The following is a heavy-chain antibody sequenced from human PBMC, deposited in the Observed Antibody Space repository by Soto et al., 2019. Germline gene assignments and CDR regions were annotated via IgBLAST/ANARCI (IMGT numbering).Heavy chain of an antibody. CDR2: ISKRGSA. J-gene: IGHJ4*02. Sequence: SETLSLTCTVSGDSISTNQWGWIRQPPGKGLEWIGYISKRGSANHNPSLKSRVTMSIDMARNQFSLKLSSVTTADTAVYYCARDQMGSLGYWGQGTLVTVSS. D-gene: IGHD1-26*01. CDR1: GDSISTNQ. V-gene: IGHV4-59*01. CDR3: ARDQMGSLGY.